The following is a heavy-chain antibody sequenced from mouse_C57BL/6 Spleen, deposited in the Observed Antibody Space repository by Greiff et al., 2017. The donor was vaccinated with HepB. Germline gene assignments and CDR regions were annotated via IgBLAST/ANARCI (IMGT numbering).Heavy chain of an antibody. CDR2: IYPGSGST. CDR1: GYTFTSYW. V-gene: IGHV1-55*01. D-gene: IGHD2-1*01. J-gene: IGHJ1*03. Sequence: QVQLQQPGAELVKPGASVKMSCKASGYTFTSYWITWVKQRPGQGLEWIGDIYPGSGSTNYNEKFKSKATLTVDTSSSTAYMQLSSLTSEDAAVYYCARSDLPGWYFDVWGTGTTVTVSS. CDR3: ARSDLPGWYFDV.